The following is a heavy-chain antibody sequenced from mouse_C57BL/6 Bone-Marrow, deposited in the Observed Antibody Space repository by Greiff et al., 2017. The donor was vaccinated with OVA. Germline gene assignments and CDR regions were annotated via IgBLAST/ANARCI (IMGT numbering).Heavy chain of an antibody. V-gene: IGHV1-69*01. J-gene: IGHJ2*01. CDR3: ARLIYYDFPYFDY. CDR1: GYTFTSYW. D-gene: IGHD2-4*01. CDR2: IDPSDSYT. Sequence: QVQLQQPGAELVMPGASVKLSCKASGYTFTSYWMHWVKQRPGQGLEWIGEIDPSDSYTNYNQKFKGKSTLTVDKSSSTAYMQLSSLTSEDSAVYYCARLIYYDFPYFDYWGQGTTLTVSS.